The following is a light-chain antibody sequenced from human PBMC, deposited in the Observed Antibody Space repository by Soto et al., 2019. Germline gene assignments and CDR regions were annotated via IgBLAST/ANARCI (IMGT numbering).Light chain of an antibody. CDR2: AVS. CDR1: SSDVGGYNY. Sequence: QSALTQPPSASGSPGQSVTISCTGTSSDVGGYNYVSWYQQHPGKAPKLMIYAVSKRPSGVPDRFSGSKSGNTASLTVSGLQAEDEADYYCNSYAGSNNLVFGGGTQLTVL. CDR3: NSYAGSNNLV. J-gene: IGLJ2*01. V-gene: IGLV2-8*01.